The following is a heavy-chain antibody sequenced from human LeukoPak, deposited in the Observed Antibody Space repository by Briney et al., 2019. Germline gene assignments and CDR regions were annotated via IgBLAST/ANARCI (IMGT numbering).Heavy chain of an antibody. D-gene: IGHD6-13*01. CDR3: ARAWTSSSTFDY. CDR2: INPNSGGT. CDR1: GYTFTAYY. J-gene: IGHJ4*02. V-gene: IGHV1-2*04. Sequence: ASVKVSCKASGYTFTAYYIHWVRQAPGQGLEWMGWINPNSGGTNYAQKFQGWVTMTRDTSISTAYMELSRLRSDDTAVYYCARAWTSSSTFDYWGQGTLVTVSS.